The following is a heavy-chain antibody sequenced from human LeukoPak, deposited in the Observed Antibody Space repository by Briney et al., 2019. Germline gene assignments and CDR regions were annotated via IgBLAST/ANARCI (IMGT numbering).Heavy chain of an antibody. V-gene: IGHV4-34*01. J-gene: IGHJ4*02. Sequence: SETLSLTCAVYGGSFSGYYWSWIRQPPGKGLEWIGEINHSGSTYYNPSLKSRVTISVDTSKNQFSLKLSSVTAADTAVYYCASGGYCSSTSCYTLDYWGQGTLVTVSS. CDR2: INHSGST. D-gene: IGHD2-2*02. CDR1: GGSFSGYY. CDR3: ASGGYCSSTSCYTLDY.